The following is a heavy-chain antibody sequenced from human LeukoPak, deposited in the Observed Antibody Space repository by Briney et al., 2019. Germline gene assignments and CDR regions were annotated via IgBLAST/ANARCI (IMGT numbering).Heavy chain of an antibody. Sequence: GGSLGLSCAASGFTFSTYGMHWVRQAPGKGLEWVTVIANDGSIKYYADSVKGRFTISRDNSKNTLYLQMNRLTTEDTAVYYCAREASGYDFDYWGQGTLVTVSA. V-gene: IGHV3-30*03. D-gene: IGHD5-12*01. J-gene: IGHJ4*02. CDR1: GFTFSTYG. CDR3: AREASGYDFDY. CDR2: IANDGSIK.